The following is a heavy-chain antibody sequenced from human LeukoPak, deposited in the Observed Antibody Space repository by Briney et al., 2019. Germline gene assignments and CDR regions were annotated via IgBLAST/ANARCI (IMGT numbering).Heavy chain of an antibody. J-gene: IGHJ6*03. V-gene: IGHV3-15*01. Sequence: GGSLRLSCAASRFTFSNAWMSWVRQAPGKGLEWVGRIKSKTDGGTTDYAAPVKGRFTISRDDSKNTLYLQMNSLKTEDTAVYYCTTSRRITIFGVASYYMDVWGKWTTVTVSS. CDR2: IKSKTDGGTT. CDR3: TTSRRITIFGVASYYMDV. CDR1: RFTFSNAW. D-gene: IGHD3-3*01.